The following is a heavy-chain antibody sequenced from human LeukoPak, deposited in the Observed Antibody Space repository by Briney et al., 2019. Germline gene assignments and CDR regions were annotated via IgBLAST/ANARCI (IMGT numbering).Heavy chain of an antibody. J-gene: IGHJ4*02. D-gene: IGHD3-16*01. CDR3: AKDMGEGGTYYLDC. Sequence: GGSLRLSCAASGFTFSSYWMSWVRQAPGKGLEWVANIKQDGGDKYYVDSVKGRFTISRDNAKNSLYLQMNSLRVEDTAIYFCAKDMGEGGTYYLDCWGPGTLVTVSS. CDR2: IKQDGGDK. CDR1: GFTFSSYW. V-gene: IGHV3-7*05.